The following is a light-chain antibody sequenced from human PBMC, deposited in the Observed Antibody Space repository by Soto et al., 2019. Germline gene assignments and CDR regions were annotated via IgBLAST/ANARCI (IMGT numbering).Light chain of an antibody. CDR2: GAS. CDR1: QSVSSN. V-gene: IGKV3-15*01. Sequence: EIVMTQSPATLSVSPGERATLSCRASQSVSSNLAWYQHKPGQAPRLLIYGASTMATGIPGRFSGSGSWTEFNLNISSLQSEDFSVYYCQQYNNWPRTFGQGTQVEIK. CDR3: QQYNNWPRT. J-gene: IGKJ1*01.